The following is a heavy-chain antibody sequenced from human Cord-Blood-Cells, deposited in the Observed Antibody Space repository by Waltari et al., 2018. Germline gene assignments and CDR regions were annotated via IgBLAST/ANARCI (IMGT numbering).Heavy chain of an antibody. Sequence: QVQLQESGPGLVKPSQPLSLTCTVSGGPISSGGYYWTWIRQHPGKGLEWIGYIYYSGSTYYNPSLKSRVTISVDTSKNQFSLKLSSVTAADTAVYYCARHYYDILTGYYYYFDYWGQGTLVTVSS. CDR2: IYYSGST. CDR1: GGPISSGGYY. CDR3: ARHYYDILTGYYYYFDY. D-gene: IGHD3-9*01. V-gene: IGHV4-31*03. J-gene: IGHJ4*02.